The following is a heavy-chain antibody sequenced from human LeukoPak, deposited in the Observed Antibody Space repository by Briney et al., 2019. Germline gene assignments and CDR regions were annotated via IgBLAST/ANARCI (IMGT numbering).Heavy chain of an antibody. J-gene: IGHJ4*02. CDR3: ARWLGYCSSTSCSYFDY. V-gene: IGHV4-31*03. Sequence: SQTLSLTCTVSGGSISSGGYYWSWIRQHPGKGLEWIGYIYYSGSTYYNPSLKSRVTISIDTSKNQFSLKLSSVTAADTAVYYCARWLGYCSSTSCSYFDYWGQGTLVTVSS. CDR2: IYYSGST. CDR1: GGSISSGGYY. D-gene: IGHD2-2*01.